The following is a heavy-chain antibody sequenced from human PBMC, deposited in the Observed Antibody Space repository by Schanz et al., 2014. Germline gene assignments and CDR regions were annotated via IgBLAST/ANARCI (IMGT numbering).Heavy chain of an antibody. CDR3: ARGGAYRSPSPVFYFDY. CDR2: INPSGVST. CDR1: GYTFTSYY. Sequence: QVQLVQSGAEVKKPGASVKVSCKASGYTFTSYYMHWVRQAPGQGLEWLGIINPSGVSTSSAQEFQGRVTMTRDTSTSTLQMELSSLRSEDTAVYYCARGGAYRSPSPVFYFDYWGQGTLVTVSS. J-gene: IGHJ4*02. V-gene: IGHV1-46*01. D-gene: IGHD6-6*01.